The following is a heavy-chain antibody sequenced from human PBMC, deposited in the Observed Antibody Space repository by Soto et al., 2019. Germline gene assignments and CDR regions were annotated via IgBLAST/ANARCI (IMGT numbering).Heavy chain of an antibody. CDR2: INAGNGNT. Sequence: QVQLVQSGAEVKKPGASVKVSCKASGYTFTSYAMHWVRQAPGQRLEWMGWINAGNGNTKYSQKFQGRVTITRDTSASTAYMELSSLRSEDTAVYYCARVFSKDVVVVAAPWGAFDIWGQGTMVTVSS. J-gene: IGHJ3*02. CDR3: ARVFSKDVVVVAAPWGAFDI. D-gene: IGHD2-15*01. CDR1: GYTFTSYA. V-gene: IGHV1-3*01.